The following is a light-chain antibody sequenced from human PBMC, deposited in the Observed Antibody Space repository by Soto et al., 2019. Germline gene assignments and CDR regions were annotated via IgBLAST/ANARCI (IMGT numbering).Light chain of an antibody. V-gene: IGKV4-1*01. CDR2: WAS. Sequence: DIVMTQSPDSLPVSLGERATINCKSSQSVLYTSNNKNYLAWYQQKPGQSPKLLIYWASTRESGVPDRFSGSGSGTDFTLTISSLQAEDVAVYYCQQYYSNPRTFGQGTKVEIK. J-gene: IGKJ1*01. CDR3: QQYYSNPRT. CDR1: QSVLYTSNNKNY.